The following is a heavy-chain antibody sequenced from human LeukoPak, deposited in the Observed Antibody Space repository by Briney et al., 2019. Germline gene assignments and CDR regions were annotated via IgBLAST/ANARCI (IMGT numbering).Heavy chain of an antibody. D-gene: IGHD6-6*01. CDR1: GFTFSDYY. J-gene: IGHJ4*02. CDR3: ASDPSSSDNFFDF. V-gene: IGHV1-2*06. CDR2: INLNSGGT. Sequence: ASVKVSWKASGFTFSDYYIHWVRQAPGRGLDYMGHINLNSGGTFYVQKFQGRVTMTRDTSISTAYMDLSRLTSDDTAVYFCASDPSSSDNFFDFWGQGTLVTVSS.